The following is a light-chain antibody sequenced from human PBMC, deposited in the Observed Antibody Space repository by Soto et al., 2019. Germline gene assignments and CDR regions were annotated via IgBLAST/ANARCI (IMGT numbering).Light chain of an antibody. J-gene: IGLJ1*01. Sequence: QSALTQPASVSGSPGQSITISCTGTNSDVGGYNYVSWYQQHPGKAPKVMIYGVRHRPSGVSNRFSGSKSGNTASLTISGLQAEDEADYYCSSYTSSSTPYVFGTGTKVTVL. CDR2: GVR. V-gene: IGLV2-14*01. CDR3: SSYTSSSTPYV. CDR1: NSDVGGYNY.